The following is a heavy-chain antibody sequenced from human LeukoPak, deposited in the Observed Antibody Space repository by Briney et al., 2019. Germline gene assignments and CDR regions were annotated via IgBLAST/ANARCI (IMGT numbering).Heavy chain of an antibody. CDR2: ISYDGSNK. D-gene: IGHD2-21*02. CDR1: GFTFSSYA. CDR3: AKADSRAYGFDP. Sequence: GGSLRLSCAASGFTFSSYAMHWVRQAPGKGLEWVAVISYDGSNKYYADSVKGRFTISRDNSKNTLYLQMNSLRAEDTAVYYCAKADSRAYGFDPWGQGTLVTVSS. V-gene: IGHV3-30-3*01. J-gene: IGHJ5*02.